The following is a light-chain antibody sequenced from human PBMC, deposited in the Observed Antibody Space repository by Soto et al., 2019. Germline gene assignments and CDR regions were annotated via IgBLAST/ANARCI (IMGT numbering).Light chain of an antibody. Sequence: QSVLTQPPSASGTPGQRVTISCSGSRSSVGSNTVNWYQHLPGTAPTLLIYSNTHRPSGVPDRFSASKAGASASLAISGLQSEDEGDYYCAAWDASLGGFYVFGSGTKVTVL. V-gene: IGLV1-44*01. CDR1: RSSVGSNT. CDR3: AAWDASLGGFYV. CDR2: SNT. J-gene: IGLJ1*01.